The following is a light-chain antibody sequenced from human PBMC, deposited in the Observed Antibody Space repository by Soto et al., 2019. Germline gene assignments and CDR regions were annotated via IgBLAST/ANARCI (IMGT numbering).Light chain of an antibody. Sequence: EIVMTQSPATLSVSPGERATLSCRASQSVSSNLAWYQQKPGRAPRLLIYGASIRATGIPARFSGSGSGTEFTLTISSLQSEDFAVYYCQQYNNWWTFGQGTKVEIK. CDR3: QQYNNWWT. J-gene: IGKJ1*01. CDR1: QSVSSN. CDR2: GAS. V-gene: IGKV3D-15*01.